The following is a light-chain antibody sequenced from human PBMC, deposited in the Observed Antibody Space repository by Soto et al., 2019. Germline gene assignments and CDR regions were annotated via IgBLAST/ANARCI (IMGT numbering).Light chain of an antibody. Sequence: QSVLTQPPSVSGAPGQRVTISCTGSSSNIGAGYDVHWYQQLPGTAPKLLIYGNSNRLSGVPDRFSGSKSGTSASLAITGLQAEDEADYYCQSYDSSLSGVFGTGTKVTVL. J-gene: IGLJ1*01. CDR3: QSYDSSLSGV. CDR1: SSNIGAGYD. CDR2: GNS. V-gene: IGLV1-40*01.